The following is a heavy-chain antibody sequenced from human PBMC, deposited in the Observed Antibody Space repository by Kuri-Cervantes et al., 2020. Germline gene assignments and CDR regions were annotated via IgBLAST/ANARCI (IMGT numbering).Heavy chain of an antibody. V-gene: IGHV4-38-2*01. CDR3: ARGGRGTKFDY. CDR1: GYSISSGYY. CDR2: IYHSGST. D-gene: IGHD1-7*01. Sequence: SETLSLTCAVSGYSISSGYYWGWIRQPPGKGLEWIGEIYHSGSTNYNPSLKSRVTILVDKSKNQFSLKLSSVTAADTAVYYCARGGRGTKFDYWGQGTLVTVSS. J-gene: IGHJ4*02.